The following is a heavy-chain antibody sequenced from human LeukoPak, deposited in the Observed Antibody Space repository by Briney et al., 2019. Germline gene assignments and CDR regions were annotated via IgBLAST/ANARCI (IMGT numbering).Heavy chain of an antibody. D-gene: IGHD1-26*01. Sequence: GGSLRLSCAASGFTFSSYGMHWVRQAPGKGLGWVAFIRYDGSNKYYADSVKGRFTISRDNSKNTLYLQMNSLRAEDTAVYYCAKDRGGTYPQYYFDYWGQGTLVTASS. CDR3: AKDRGGTYPQYYFDY. V-gene: IGHV3-30*02. CDR1: GFTFSSYG. CDR2: IRYDGSNK. J-gene: IGHJ4*02.